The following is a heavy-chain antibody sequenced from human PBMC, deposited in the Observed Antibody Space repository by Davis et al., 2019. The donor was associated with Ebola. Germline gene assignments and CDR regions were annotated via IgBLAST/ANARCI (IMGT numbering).Heavy chain of an antibody. CDR1: GYTFTGYY. CDR2: INPNSGGT. CDR3: ARDRGGGQLAPIIHYGMDV. Sequence: ASVKVSCKASGYTFTGYYMHWVRQAPGQGLEWMGWINPNSGGTNYAQKFQGRVTMTRDTFISTAYMELSRLRSDDTAVDYCARDRGGGQLAPIIHYGMDVWGQGTTVTVSS. V-gene: IGHV1-2*02. J-gene: IGHJ6*02. D-gene: IGHD6-6*01.